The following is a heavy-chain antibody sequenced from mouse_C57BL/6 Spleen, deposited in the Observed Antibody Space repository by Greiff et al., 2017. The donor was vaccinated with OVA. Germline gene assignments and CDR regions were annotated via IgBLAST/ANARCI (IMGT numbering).Heavy chain of an antibody. CDR3: ARNVWTAQATPFDY. Sequence: VQVVESGPGLVAPPQSLSITCTVSGFSLTSYAISWVRQPPGKGLEWLGVIWTGGGTNYNSALKSRLSISKDNSKSQVFLKMNSLQTDDTARYYCARNVWTAQATPFDYWGQGTTLTVSS. CDR1: GFSLTSYA. D-gene: IGHD3-2*02. V-gene: IGHV2-9-1*01. J-gene: IGHJ2*01. CDR2: IWTGGGT.